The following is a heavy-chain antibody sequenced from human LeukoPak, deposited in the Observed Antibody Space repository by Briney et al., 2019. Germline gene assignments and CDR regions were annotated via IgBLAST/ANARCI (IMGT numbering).Heavy chain of an antibody. V-gene: IGHV4-59*01. Sequence: NSSETLSLTCTVSGGSISSYYWIWIRQPPGKGLEWIAAIYYSGRTNYNPSLKSRLTISVDTSMNQFSLKLSSVTAADTAVYYCARGKRDSSGWYGDFDYWGQGTLVTVSS. CDR3: ARGKRDSSGWYGDFDY. CDR1: GGSISSYY. D-gene: IGHD6-19*01. CDR2: IYYSGRT. J-gene: IGHJ4*02.